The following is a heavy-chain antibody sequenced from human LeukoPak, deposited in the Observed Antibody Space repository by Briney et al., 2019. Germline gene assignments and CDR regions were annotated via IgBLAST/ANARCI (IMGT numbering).Heavy chain of an antibody. CDR2: ISWNSGNI. J-gene: IGHJ4*02. D-gene: IGHD3-10*01. V-gene: IGHV3-9*01. CDR1: GFTFDDYA. CDR3: AKDIFTMVRGVVDY. Sequence: GGSLRLSCAASGFTFDDYAMHWVRQAPGKGLEWVSGISWNSGNIGYADSVKGRFTISRDNAKNSLYLQMNSLRAEDTALYYCAKDIFTMVRGVVDYWGQGTLVTVSS.